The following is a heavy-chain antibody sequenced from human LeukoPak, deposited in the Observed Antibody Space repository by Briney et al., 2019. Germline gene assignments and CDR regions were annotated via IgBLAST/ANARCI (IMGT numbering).Heavy chain of an antibody. J-gene: IGHJ3*02. CDR2: INPNSGGT. CDR3: ASSVGILRINAFDI. D-gene: IGHD1-26*01. CDR1: GYTFTGYY. Sequence: ASVKVSCKASGYTFTGYYMHWVRQAPGQGLEWMGWINPNSGGTNYAQKFQGRVAMTRDTSISTAYMELSRLRSDDTAVYYCASSVGILRINAFDIWGQGTMVTVSS. V-gene: IGHV1-2*02.